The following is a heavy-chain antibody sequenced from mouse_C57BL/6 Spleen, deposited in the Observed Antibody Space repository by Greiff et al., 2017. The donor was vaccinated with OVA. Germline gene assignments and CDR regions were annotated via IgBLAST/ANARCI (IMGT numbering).Heavy chain of an antibody. J-gene: IGHJ3*01. Sequence: EVQLQQSGTVLARPGASVKMSCKTSGYTFTSYWMHWVKQRPGQGLEWIGAIYPGNSDTSYNQKFKGKAKLTAVTSASTAYMELSSLTNEDSAVYYCTRRSSYGRAWFAYWGQGTLVTVSA. CDR2: IYPGNSDT. CDR3: TRRSSYGRAWFAY. D-gene: IGHD1-1*01. V-gene: IGHV1-5*01. CDR1: GYTFTSYW.